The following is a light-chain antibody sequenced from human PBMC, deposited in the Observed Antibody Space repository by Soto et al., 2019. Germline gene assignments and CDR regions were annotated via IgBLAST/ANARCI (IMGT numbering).Light chain of an antibody. CDR3: LQYQRYWT. CDR1: QSSSRQ. V-gene: IGKV1-5*03. CDR2: QAS. J-gene: IGKJ1*01. Sequence: DIQMTQSPSTLSASVGDRVSITCRASQSSSRQLAWYQQKPGKAPNLLIYQASTLGPGVLSRFIGSGYATEFTLPISSLQTDDFATYYCLQYQRYWTFGQGTKVEVK.